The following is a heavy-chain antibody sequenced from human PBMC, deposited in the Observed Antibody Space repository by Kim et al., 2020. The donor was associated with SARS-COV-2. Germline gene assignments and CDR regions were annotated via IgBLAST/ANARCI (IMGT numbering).Heavy chain of an antibody. CDR2: KGNT. D-gene: IGHD6-19*01. V-gene: IGHV1-18*01. J-gene: IGHJ4*02. Sequence: KGNTNYAQGLKDRVTMTTDTSTNTAYMELGSLRSDDTAVYYCARDRQCGYWGQGTLVTVSS. CDR3: ARDRQCGY.